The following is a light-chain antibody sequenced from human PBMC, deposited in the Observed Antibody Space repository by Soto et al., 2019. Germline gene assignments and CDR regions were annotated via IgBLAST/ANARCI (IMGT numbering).Light chain of an antibody. Sequence: DIQMTQSPSSLSASVGDRVTITCRTSQGISKYLGWYQQKPGKVPELLIYAASTLQSGVPSRFSGSGSGTDFNLTISSLQPEDVATYYCQKYNSAPWTFGQGTKVEIK. CDR2: AAS. V-gene: IGKV1-27*01. J-gene: IGKJ1*01. CDR3: QKYNSAPWT. CDR1: QGISKY.